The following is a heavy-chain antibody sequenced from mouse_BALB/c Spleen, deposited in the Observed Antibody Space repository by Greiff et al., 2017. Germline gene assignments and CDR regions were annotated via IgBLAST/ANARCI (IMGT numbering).Heavy chain of an antibody. V-gene: IGHV5-12-1*01. J-gene: IGHJ3*01. CDR2: ISSGGGST. CDR1: GFAFSSYD. D-gene: IGHD6-1*01. CDR3: ASHLHFAY. Sequence: EVKLQESGGGLVKPGGSLKLSCAASGFAFSSYDMSWVRQTPEKRLEWFAYISSGGGSTYYPDTVKGRFTISSDNAKNTLYLQMSSLKTEDTATYYCASHLHFAYWGQGTLVTVSA.